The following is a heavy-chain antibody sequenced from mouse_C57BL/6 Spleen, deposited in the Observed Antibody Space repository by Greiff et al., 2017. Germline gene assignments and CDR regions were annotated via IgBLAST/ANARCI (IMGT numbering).Heavy chain of an antibody. Sequence: EVQLVESGGGLVQPGGSMKLSCVASGFTFSNYWMNWVRQSPEKGLEWVAQIRLKSDNYATHYAESVKGRFTISRDDSKSSVYLQMNNLRAEDTGIYYCTRNWADYFDYWGQGTTLTVSS. D-gene: IGHD4-1*01. CDR3: TRNWADYFDY. V-gene: IGHV6-3*01. CDR2: IRLKSDNYAT. J-gene: IGHJ2*01. CDR1: GFTFSNYW.